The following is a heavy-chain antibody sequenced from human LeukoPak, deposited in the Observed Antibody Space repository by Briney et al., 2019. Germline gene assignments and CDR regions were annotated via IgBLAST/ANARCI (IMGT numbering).Heavy chain of an antibody. Sequence: PSETLSLTCTGSGVSISSSSYYWGWIRQPPGKGLEWIGSIYYRGSTYYSPSLKSRVTISVDTSKNQFSLKLSSVTATDTAVYYCARHSYYYDSSGYWRVDAFDIWGQGTMVTVSS. D-gene: IGHD3-22*01. V-gene: IGHV4-39*01. CDR1: GVSISSSSYY. CDR2: IYYRGST. J-gene: IGHJ3*02. CDR3: ARHSYYYDSSGYWRVDAFDI.